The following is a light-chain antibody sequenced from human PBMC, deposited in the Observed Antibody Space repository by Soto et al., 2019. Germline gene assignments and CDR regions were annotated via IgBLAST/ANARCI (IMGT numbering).Light chain of an antibody. CDR3: QVWDTSRDHYV. CDR1: KIGSKS. J-gene: IGLJ1*01. V-gene: IGLV3-21*02. CDR2: DDT. Sequence: SYELTQPPSVSVAPGQPARISCGGDKIGSKSVHWYQQMPGQAPLLVVYDDTDRPSGVPERFSGSNSGNTATLTISRVEAGDEAVYYCQVWDTSRDHYVFGTGTKVTVL.